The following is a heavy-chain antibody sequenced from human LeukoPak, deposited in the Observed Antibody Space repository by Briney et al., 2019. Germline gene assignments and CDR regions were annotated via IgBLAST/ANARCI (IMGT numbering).Heavy chain of an antibody. D-gene: IGHD2-15*01. V-gene: IGHV4-61*02. CDR2: IYTSGST. Sequence: SETLPLTCTVSVGSISSGSYYWSWIRQPAGKGLEWIGRIYTSGSTNYNPSLKSRVTISVDTSKNQFSLKLSSVTAADTAVYYCARGSPLKYCSGGSCLLYWGQGTLVTVSS. J-gene: IGHJ4*02. CDR3: ARGSPLKYCSGGSCLLY. CDR1: VGSISSGSYY.